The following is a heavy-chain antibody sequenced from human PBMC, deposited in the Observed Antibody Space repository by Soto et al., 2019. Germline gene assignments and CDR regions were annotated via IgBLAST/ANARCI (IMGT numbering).Heavy chain of an antibody. J-gene: IGHJ4*02. V-gene: IGHV3-74*01. CDR3: ARPRYDGRGTPFDH. CDR1: GFTFSSYW. Sequence: PGGSLRLSCAASGFTFSSYWMHWVRQAPGKGMGWVSRINGDGSTTTYADSVKGRFVISRDNAKNMLYLQMNSLTAEDTAVYYCARPRYDGRGTPFDHWGQGRLVTVSS. D-gene: IGHD3-22*01. CDR2: INGDGSTT.